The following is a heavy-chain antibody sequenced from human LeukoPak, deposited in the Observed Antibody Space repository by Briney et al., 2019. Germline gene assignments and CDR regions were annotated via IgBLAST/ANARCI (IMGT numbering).Heavy chain of an antibody. CDR1: GFTFSSYS. CDR3: ARVEGQWLYYN. Sequence: GGSLRLSCAASGFTFSSYSMNWVRQAPGKGLEWVSSISSSSSYIYYADSVKGRFTISRDNAKNSLYLQMNSLRAEDTAVYYCARVEGQWLYYNWGQGTLVTVSS. J-gene: IGHJ4*02. D-gene: IGHD6-19*01. V-gene: IGHV3-21*01. CDR2: ISSSSSYI.